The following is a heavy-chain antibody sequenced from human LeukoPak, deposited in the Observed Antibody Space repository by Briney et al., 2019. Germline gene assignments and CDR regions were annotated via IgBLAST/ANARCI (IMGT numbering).Heavy chain of an antibody. V-gene: IGHV3-7*01. Sequence: PGGSLRLSCAASGFTIIDYWMSWVRQAPGKGLEWVANIKEDGSEKNYVDSAKGRFTISRDNAKSSLYLQMDSLRAEDTAVYYCARPPHCSGGSCPWYFDLWGRGTLVTVSS. J-gene: IGHJ2*01. D-gene: IGHD2-15*01. CDR3: ARPPHCSGGSCPWYFDL. CDR2: IKEDGSEK. CDR1: GFTIIDYW.